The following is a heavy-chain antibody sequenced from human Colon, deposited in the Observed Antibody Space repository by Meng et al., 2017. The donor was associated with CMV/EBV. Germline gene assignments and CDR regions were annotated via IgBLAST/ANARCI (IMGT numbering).Heavy chain of an antibody. Sequence: GESLKISCAASGFTVSSNYMSWVRQAPGKGLEWVSVIYSGGGTYYADSVKGRFTISRDNSKNTLYLQMNSLRAEDTAVYYCARGYDFWSGYYGMDVWGQGTTVTVSS. J-gene: IGHJ6*02. CDR3: ARGYDFWSGYYGMDV. D-gene: IGHD3-3*01. V-gene: IGHV3-66*02. CDR1: GFTVSSNY. CDR2: IYSGGGT.